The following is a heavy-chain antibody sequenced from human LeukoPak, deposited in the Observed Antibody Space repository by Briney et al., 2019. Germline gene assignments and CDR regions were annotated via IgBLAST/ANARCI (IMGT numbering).Heavy chain of an antibody. CDR2: IYTNEST. V-gene: IGHV4-4*07. CDR3: ARGVRRGITIFGVVGGWFDP. D-gene: IGHD3-3*01. Sequence: SETLSLTCTVSGGSISSDYWSWIRQPAGKGLEWIGRIYTNESTNYNPSLKSRVTMSVDTSKHQLSLKMISVTDADTAVYYCARGVRRGITIFGVVGGWFDPWGQGTLVTVSS. CDR1: GGSISSDY. J-gene: IGHJ5*02.